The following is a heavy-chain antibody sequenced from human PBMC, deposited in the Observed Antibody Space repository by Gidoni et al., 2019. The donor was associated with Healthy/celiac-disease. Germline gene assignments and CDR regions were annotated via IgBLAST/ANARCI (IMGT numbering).Heavy chain of an antibody. CDR2: IKSDGSST. CDR3: ARVSSGWSLYNWFDP. J-gene: IGHJ5*02. V-gene: IGHV3-74*01. D-gene: IGHD6-19*01. Sequence: EVQLVESGLGLVQPAGSLSISGAASGFTFSGYWMPWVRQAPGKGLVWVSRIKSDGSSTSYADAVKGRFTISRDNAKNTLYLQMNSLRAEDTAVYYCARVSSGWSLYNWFDPWGQGTLVTVSS. CDR1: GFTFSGYW.